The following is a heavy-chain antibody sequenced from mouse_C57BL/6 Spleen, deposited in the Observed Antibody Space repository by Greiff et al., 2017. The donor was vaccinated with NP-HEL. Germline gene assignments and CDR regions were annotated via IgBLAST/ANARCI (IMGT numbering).Heavy chain of an antibody. CDR1: GFTFSDYG. D-gene: IGHD4-1*01. Sequence: EVKVVESGGGLVKPGGSLKLSCAASGFTFSDYGMHWVRQAPEKGLEWVAYISSGSSTIYYADIVKGRFTISRDNAKNTLFLQMTSLRSEDTAMYYCARSGTAYWGQGTLVTVSA. V-gene: IGHV5-17*01. CDR2: ISSGSSTI. J-gene: IGHJ3*01. CDR3: ARSGTAY.